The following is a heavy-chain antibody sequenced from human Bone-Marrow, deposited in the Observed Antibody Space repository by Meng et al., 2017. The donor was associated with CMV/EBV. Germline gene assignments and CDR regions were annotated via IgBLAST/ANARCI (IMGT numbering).Heavy chain of an antibody. CDR2: IRREGRNNDAT. V-gene: IGHV3-73*01. CDR1: GFIFTGSA. J-gene: IGHJ6*02. Sequence: GESLKISCAASGFIFTGSAIHWVRQASGKGLEWVGRIRREGRNNDATAYAASVTGRFTISRDDSKNTAYLQMDSLKTEDTAVYYCTRLLDAMDGWGQRTTVTVSS. CDR3: TRLLDAMDG.